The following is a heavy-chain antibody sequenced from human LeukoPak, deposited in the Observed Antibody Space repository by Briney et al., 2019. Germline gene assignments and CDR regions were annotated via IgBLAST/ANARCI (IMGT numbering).Heavy chain of an antibody. CDR3: ARGALVQLERRGVYDY. D-gene: IGHD1-1*01. V-gene: IGHV3-13*01. Sequence: QAGGSLRLSCAASGFTLSTYDMHWVRQPPGKGLEWVSGIDIPGNTYYPDSVKGRFTMSRESAKNSLYLQMNSLRAGDTAVYYCARGALVQLERRGVYDYWGRGTLVTVSS. CDR2: IDIPGNT. J-gene: IGHJ4*02. CDR1: GFTLSTYD.